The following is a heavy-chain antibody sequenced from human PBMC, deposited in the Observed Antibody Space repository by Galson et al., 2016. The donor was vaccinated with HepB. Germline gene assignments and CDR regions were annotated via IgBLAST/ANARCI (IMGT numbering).Heavy chain of an antibody. Sequence: QSGAEVKKPGESLKISCKVSGYTFTNYWIGWVRQMPGKGLEWMGIIYPGDSDTRYSPSFQGQVTISADKSISTAYLQWSSLKASDTAMYYCARLLGMGVPTPRSFDIWGHGTMVTVSS. D-gene: IGHD5-24*01. CDR2: IYPGDSDT. V-gene: IGHV5-51*01. J-gene: IGHJ3*02. CDR3: ARLLGMGVPTPRSFDI. CDR1: GYTFTNYW.